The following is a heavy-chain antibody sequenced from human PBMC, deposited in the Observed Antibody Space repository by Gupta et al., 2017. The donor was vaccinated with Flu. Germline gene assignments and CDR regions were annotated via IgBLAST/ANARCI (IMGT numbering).Heavy chain of an antibody. CDR1: DYA. Sequence: DYAMHGVRQAPGKGLEWVSGINWNSGSIGYADAGKGRFTIYRDKAKNALYLQMNSLRAEDTALYYCAKESSGLDYYGMEVWGQGTTVTVS. CDR2: INWNSGSI. V-gene: IGHV3-9*01. J-gene: IGHJ6*02. CDR3: AKESSGLDYYGMEV.